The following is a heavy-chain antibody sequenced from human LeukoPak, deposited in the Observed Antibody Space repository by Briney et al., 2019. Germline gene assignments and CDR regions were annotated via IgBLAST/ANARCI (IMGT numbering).Heavy chain of an antibody. CDR3: ARAESGRKIAAFDI. V-gene: IGHV1-69*01. D-gene: IGHD6-25*01. J-gene: IGHJ3*02. Sequence: SVKVSCKASGGTFSSYAISWVRQAPGQGLEWMGGIIPIFGTANYAQKFQGRVTITADESTSTAYMELSSLRSEDTAVYYCARAESGRKIAAFDIWGQGTMVTVSS. CDR1: GGTFSSYA. CDR2: IIPIFGTA.